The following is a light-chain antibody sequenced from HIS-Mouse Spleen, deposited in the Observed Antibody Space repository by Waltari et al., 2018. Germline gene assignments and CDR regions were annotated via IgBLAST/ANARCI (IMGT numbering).Light chain of an antibody. V-gene: IGKV1-39*01. Sequence: DIQMTQSPSYLSASLGDRVPVTCRASQSISSYLNWYQQKPGKAPKLLIYAASSLQSGVPSRFSGSGSGTDFTLTISSLQPEDFATYYCQQSYSTPRTFGQGTKVEIK. CDR3: QQSYSTPRT. J-gene: IGKJ1*01. CDR1: QSISSY. CDR2: AAS.